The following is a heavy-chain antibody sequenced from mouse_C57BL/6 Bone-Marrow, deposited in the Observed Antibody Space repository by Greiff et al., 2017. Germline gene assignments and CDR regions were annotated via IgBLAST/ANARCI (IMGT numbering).Heavy chain of an antibody. V-gene: IGHV1-69*01. CDR2: IDPTDSYT. CDR3: AVCGSVYGAVDY. CDR1: GYTFTSYW. Sequence: QVQLQQPGAELVMPGASVKLSCKASGYTFTSYWMHWVKQRPGQGLEWIGEIDPTDSYTNYNQKFKGKSTLTVDKSSSTAYMQFSSLTSEDSAVYYGAVCGSVYGAVDYLGRGTAVTVSS. D-gene: IGHD3-2*02. J-gene: IGHJ4*01.